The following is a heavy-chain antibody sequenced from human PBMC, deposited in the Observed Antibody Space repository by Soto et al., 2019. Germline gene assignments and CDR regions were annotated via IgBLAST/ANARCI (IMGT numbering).Heavy chain of an antibody. V-gene: IGHV1-58*01. CDR3: AADRGYL. D-gene: IGHD3-10*01. J-gene: IGHJ5*02. CDR1: GFTFTGSS. CDR2: IVVGTGDT. Sequence: QMQLVQSGPEVKKPGTSVKVSCKASGFTFTGSSVQWVRQARGQGLEWIGWIVVGTGDTKYAQKFQERVTFDRDISTSTAYLEVSSLTSDDTAVYYCAADRGYLWGQGTLVTVSS.